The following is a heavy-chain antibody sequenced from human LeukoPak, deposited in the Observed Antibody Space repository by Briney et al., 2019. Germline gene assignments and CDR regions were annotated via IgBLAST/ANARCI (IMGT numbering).Heavy chain of an antibody. CDR1: GYTFASYD. V-gene: IGHV1-8*01. D-gene: IGHD6-19*01. CDR3: ARGTGWPPRNDY. Sequence: ASVTVSCKASGYTFASYDINWVRQASGQGLEWMGWMNPNSGNTGYAQKFQGRVTMTRNTSISTAYMELSSLRSEDTAVYYCARGTGWPPRNDYWGQGTLVTVSS. CDR2: MNPNSGNT. J-gene: IGHJ4*02.